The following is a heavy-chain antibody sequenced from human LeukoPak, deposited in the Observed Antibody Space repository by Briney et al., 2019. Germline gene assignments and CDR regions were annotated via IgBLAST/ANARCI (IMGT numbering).Heavy chain of an antibody. V-gene: IGHV4-59*01. CDR1: GGSISSYY. D-gene: IGHD6-19*01. CDR2: IYYSGST. J-gene: IGHJ3*02. CDR3: ARVVLGGAVAGADAFDI. Sequence: SETLSLTCTVSGGSISSYYWSWIRQPPGKGLEWIGYIYYSGSTNYNPSLKSRVTISVDTSKNQFSQKLSSVTAADTAVYYCARVVLGGAVAGADAFDIWGQGTMVTVSS.